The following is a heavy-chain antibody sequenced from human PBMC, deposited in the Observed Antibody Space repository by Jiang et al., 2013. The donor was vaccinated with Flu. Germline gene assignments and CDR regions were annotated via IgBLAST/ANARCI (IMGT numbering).Heavy chain of an antibody. J-gene: IGHJ4*02. V-gene: IGHV1-46*01. CDR3: ARVDISYYFGIDY. CDR2: INPNGGGT. Sequence: GAEVKKPGTSVKVSCKTSGYPFSSFYIHWVRQAPGQGLEWMGTINPNGGGTTYSQKFQGRVTMTGDTSTSTLYMELTSLRSEDTAVYFCARVDISYYFGIDYWGQGTLVTVSS. CDR1: GYPFSSFY. D-gene: IGHD3/OR15-3a*01.